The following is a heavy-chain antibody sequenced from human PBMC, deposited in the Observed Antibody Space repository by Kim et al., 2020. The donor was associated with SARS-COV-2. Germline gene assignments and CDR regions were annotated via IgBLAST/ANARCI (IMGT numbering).Heavy chain of an antibody. J-gene: IGHJ4*02. CDR2: ISYDGSNK. CDR1: GFPFSLYA. CDR3: ARVLGGGYSYADY. Sequence: GGSLRLSCAASGFPFSLYAMHWVLQAPGKGLEWVAVISYDGSNKYYADSVKGRFTISRDNSKTTLYLQMNSLRAEDTAVYYCARVLGGGYSYADYWGQGTLVTVSS. V-gene: IGHV3-30-3*01. D-gene: IGHD5-18*01.